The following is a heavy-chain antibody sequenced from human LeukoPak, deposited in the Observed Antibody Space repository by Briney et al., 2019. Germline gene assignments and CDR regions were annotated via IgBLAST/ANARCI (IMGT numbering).Heavy chain of an antibody. CDR3: ARDPLPASNIPVPDY. CDR2: IKQDGSQK. V-gene: IGHV3-7*03. D-gene: IGHD2-2*01. Sequence: GGSLRLSCAASGFTFSSYWMSWVRQAPGKGLEWVANIKQDGSQKYYVDSVKGRFTISRDNAKKSLYLQMNTLRADDTAVYYCARDPLPASNIPVPDYWGQGTLVTVSS. CDR1: GFTFSSYW. J-gene: IGHJ4*02.